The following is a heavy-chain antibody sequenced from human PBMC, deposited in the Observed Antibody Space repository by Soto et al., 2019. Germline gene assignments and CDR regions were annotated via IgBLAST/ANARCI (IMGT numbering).Heavy chain of an antibody. CDR2: IIPIFGTA. D-gene: IGHD3-10*01. V-gene: IGHV1-69*13. CDR3: ARVVQSYGSGSYYNGPHPYYYYMDV. Sequence: SVKVSCKASGGTFSSYAISWVRQAPGQGLEWMGGIIPIFGTANYAQKFQGRVTITADESTSTAYMELSSLRSEDTAVYYCARVVQSYGSGSYYNGPHPYYYYMDVWGKGTTVTVSS. J-gene: IGHJ6*03. CDR1: GGTFSSYA.